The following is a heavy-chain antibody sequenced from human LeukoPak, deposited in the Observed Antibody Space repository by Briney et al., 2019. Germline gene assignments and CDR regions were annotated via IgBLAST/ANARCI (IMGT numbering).Heavy chain of an antibody. Sequence: ASVKVSCKASGYTFTSYYMHWVRQAPGQGLEWMGIINPSGGSTSYAQNFQGRVTTTRDTSTRTVYMELSSLISEDTAVYYCARGYCSGGSCYLIDFWGQGTLVTVSS. V-gene: IGHV1-46*01. CDR2: INPSGGST. D-gene: IGHD2-15*01. J-gene: IGHJ4*02. CDR3: ARGYCSGGSCYLIDF. CDR1: GYTFTSYY.